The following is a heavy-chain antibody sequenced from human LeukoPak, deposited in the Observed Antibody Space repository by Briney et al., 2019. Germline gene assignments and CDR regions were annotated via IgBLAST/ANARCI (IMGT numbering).Heavy chain of an antibody. CDR2: MNPNSGNT. CDR1: GYTFTSYD. CDR3: ARRAKYYDILTGYYSAVDY. Sequence: GASVKVSCKASGYTFTSYDIHWVRQATGQGLEWMGWMNPNSGNTGYAQKFQGRVTMTRNTSISTAYMELSSLRSEDTAVYYCARRAKYYDILTGYYSAVDYWGQGTLVTVSS. D-gene: IGHD3-9*01. J-gene: IGHJ4*02. V-gene: IGHV1-8*01.